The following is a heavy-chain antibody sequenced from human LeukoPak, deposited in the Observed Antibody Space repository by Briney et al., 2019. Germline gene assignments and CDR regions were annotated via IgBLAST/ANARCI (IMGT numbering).Heavy chain of an antibody. D-gene: IGHD2-2*01. CDR3: ASLWPYQLSAFDI. CDR2: INHSGST. Sequence: SETLSLTCAVYGGSFSGYYWSWIRQPPGKGLEWIGEINHSGSTNYNPSLKSRVTVSVDTSKNQFSLKLSSVTAADTAVYYCASLWPYQLSAFDIWGQGTMVTVSS. V-gene: IGHV4-34*01. CDR1: GGSFSGYY. J-gene: IGHJ3*02.